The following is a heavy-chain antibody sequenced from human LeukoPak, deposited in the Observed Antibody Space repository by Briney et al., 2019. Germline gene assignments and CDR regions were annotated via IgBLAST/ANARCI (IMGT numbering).Heavy chain of an antibody. CDR3: ARTAAGSPGGFDY. J-gene: IGHJ4*02. V-gene: IGHV4-39*01. D-gene: IGHD6-13*01. CDR2: IYYSGST. Sequence: PSETLSLTCTVSGGSISSSSYYWGWIRQPPGKRLEWIGSIYYSGSTYCNPSLKSRVTISVDTSKNQFSLKLSSVTAADTAVYYCARTAAGSPGGFDYWGQGTLVTVSS. CDR1: GGSISSSSYY.